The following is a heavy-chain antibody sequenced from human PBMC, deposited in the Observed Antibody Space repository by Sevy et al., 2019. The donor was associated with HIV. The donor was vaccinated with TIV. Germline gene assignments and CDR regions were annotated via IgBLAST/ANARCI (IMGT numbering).Heavy chain of an antibody. CDR1: GYTLTELT. J-gene: IGHJ3*02. CDR2: FDPEDGET. V-gene: IGHV1-24*01. D-gene: IGHD3-22*01. CDR3: ATSPDYYDSSRDAFDI. Sequence: ASVKVSCKVSGYTLTELTIHWVRQAPGKGLEWMGGFDPEDGETIYAQKFQGRVTMTEDTSTDTAYMGLSSLRSEDTAVYYCATSPDYYDSSRDAFDIWGQGTMVTVSS.